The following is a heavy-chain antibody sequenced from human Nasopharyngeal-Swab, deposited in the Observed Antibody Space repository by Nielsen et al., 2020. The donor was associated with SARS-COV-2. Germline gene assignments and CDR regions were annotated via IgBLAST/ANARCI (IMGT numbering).Heavy chain of an antibody. CDR3: ARQSYCSSTSCYGLDYYYYMDV. V-gene: IGHV5-51*01. Sequence: KVSCKGSGYSFTSYWISWVRQMPGKGLEWMGIIYPGDSDTRYSPSFQGQVTISADKSISTAYLQWSSLKASDTAMYYCARQSYCSSTSCYGLDYYYYMDVWGKGTTVTVSS. J-gene: IGHJ6*03. CDR2: IYPGDSDT. CDR1: GYSFTSYW. D-gene: IGHD2-2*01.